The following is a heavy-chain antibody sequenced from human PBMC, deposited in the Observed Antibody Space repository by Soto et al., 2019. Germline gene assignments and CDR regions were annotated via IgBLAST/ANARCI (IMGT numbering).Heavy chain of an antibody. CDR3: ARMWLARAPYYYYGMDV. CDR2: INHSGST. J-gene: IGHJ6*02. V-gene: IGHV4-34*01. Sequence: QVQLQQWGAGLLKPSETLSLTCAVYGGSFSGYYWSWIRQPPGKGLEWIGEINHSGSTNYNPSLKSRVTISVDTSKNQFSLKLSSVTAADTAVYYCARMWLARAPYYYYGMDVWGQGTTVTVSS. D-gene: IGHD6-19*01. CDR1: GGSFSGYY.